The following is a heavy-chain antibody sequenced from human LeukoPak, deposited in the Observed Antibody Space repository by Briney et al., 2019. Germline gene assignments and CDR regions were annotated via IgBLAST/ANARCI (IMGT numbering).Heavy chain of an antibody. CDR3: ARDQRIAVAGTLNYYYYMDV. V-gene: IGHV3-7*01. D-gene: IGHD6-19*01. Sequence: GGSLRLSCAASGFTFSSYWMSWVRQAPGKGLEWVANIKQDGSEKYYVDSVKGRFTISRDNAKSSLYLQMNSLRAEDTAVYYCARDQRIAVAGTLNYYYYMDVWGKGTTVTVSS. CDR1: GFTFSSYW. CDR2: IKQDGSEK. J-gene: IGHJ6*03.